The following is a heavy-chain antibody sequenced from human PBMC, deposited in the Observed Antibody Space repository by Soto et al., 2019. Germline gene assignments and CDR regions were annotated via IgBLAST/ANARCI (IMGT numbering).Heavy chain of an antibody. D-gene: IGHD2-8*01. V-gene: IGHV4-30-4*01. CDR3: AREIMPLTNGWYFDL. J-gene: IGHJ2*01. CDR1: GVSISGGVHS. Sequence: QVQLQESGPGLVKPSETLSLTCTVSGVSISGGVHSWSWIRQPPGKGLEWIGHIFDSGSTYYNPSHNIRRTIAVDTSKNQFALSLSSVTAADSAVYYCAREIMPLTNGWYFDLWGRGTLVTVSS. CDR2: IFDSGST.